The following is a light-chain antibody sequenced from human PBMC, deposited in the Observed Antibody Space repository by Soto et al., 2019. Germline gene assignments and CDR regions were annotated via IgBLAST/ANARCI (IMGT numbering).Light chain of an antibody. J-gene: IGLJ1*01. CDR1: SSDVGGYNY. CDR3: SSYTTSNTRQIV. Sequence: QSVLTQPASVSGSPGQSITISCTGTSSDVGGYNYVSWYQHHPGKAPKFMIYDVSNRPSGVSNRFSGSKSGNTASLTISGLQPEDEADYYCSSYTTSNTRQIVLGTGTKVTVL. V-gene: IGLV2-14*03. CDR2: DVS.